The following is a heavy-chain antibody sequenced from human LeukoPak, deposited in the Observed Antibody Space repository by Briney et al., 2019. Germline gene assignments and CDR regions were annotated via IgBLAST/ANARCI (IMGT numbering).Heavy chain of an antibody. CDR1: GFTFGNYW. J-gene: IGHJ4*02. D-gene: IGHD1-1*01. V-gene: IGHV3-74*01. Sequence: TGGSLRLSCTASGFTFGNYWMHWVRQAPGKGLVRVSHINTDGSDTDYADSVKGRFTISRDNAKNMLFLQMNSLKAEDTAVYYCARGGYMNWNDDGRFDYWGQGTLVTVSS. CDR2: INTDGSDT. CDR3: ARGGYMNWNDDGRFDY.